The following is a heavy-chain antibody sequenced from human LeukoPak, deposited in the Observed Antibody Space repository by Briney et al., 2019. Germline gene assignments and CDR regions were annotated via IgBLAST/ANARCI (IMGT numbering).Heavy chain of an antibody. CDR1: GFTISSNS. CDR2: ISSSSSYI. D-gene: IGHD2-8*02. J-gene: IGHJ4*02. CDR3: ARGTGGYPEGAFDY. V-gene: IGHV3-21*01. Sequence: TGGSLCLSCAASGFTISSNSMNWVRQAPGKGREWVSSISSSSSYIYYADLVKGRFTISRDNAKISLYLQMNSLRAEDTAVYHCARGTGGYPEGAFDYWGQGTLVTVSS.